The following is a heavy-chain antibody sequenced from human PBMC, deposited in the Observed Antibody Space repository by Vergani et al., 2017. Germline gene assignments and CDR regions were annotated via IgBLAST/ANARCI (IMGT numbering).Heavy chain of an antibody. CDR1: GFLFSNYA. V-gene: IGHV3-23*01. CDR2: ISGSGGNT. D-gene: IGHD5-24*01. J-gene: IGHJ4*02. CDR3: AKDLRVDMATIFDY. Sequence: EVQLLESGGGLVQPGGSLRLSCAASGFLFSNYAMSWVRQAPGKGLECVSSISGSGGNTYYADSVKGRFTISRDNSKNTLYLQMNSLRVDDTAVYYCAKDLRVDMATIFDYWGQGILVTVSS.